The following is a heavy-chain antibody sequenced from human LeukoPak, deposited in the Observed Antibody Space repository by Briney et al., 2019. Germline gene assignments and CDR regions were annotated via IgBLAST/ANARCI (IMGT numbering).Heavy chain of an antibody. CDR3: ARGLEGSGSYYNGYFDY. CDR1: GFTFDDYG. CDR2: INWNGGST. D-gene: IGHD3-10*01. V-gene: IGHV3-20*04. Sequence: PGVSLRLSCAASGFTFDDYGMSWVRQVPGKGLESVSGINWNGGSTGYADSVKGRFTISRDNAKNSLSLQMNSLRAEDTALYYCARGLEGSGSYYNGYFDYWGQGTLVTVSS. J-gene: IGHJ4*02.